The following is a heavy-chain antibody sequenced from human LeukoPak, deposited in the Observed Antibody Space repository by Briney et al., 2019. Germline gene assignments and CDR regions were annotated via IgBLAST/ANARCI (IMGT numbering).Heavy chain of an antibody. Sequence: GASVKVSCKASGYTFTGYYMHWVRQAPGQGPEWMGRINPNSGGTNYAQKFQGRVTMTRDTSISTAYMELSRLRSDDTAVYYCARSSYYYDSSGYYEDYWGQGTLVTVSS. D-gene: IGHD3-22*01. J-gene: IGHJ4*02. V-gene: IGHV1-2*06. CDR3: ARSSYYYDSSGYYEDY. CDR2: INPNSGGT. CDR1: GYTFTGYY.